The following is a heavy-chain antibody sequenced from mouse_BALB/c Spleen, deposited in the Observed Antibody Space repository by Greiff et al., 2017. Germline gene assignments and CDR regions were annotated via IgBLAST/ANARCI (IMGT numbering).Heavy chain of an antibody. V-gene: IGHV7-1*02. CDR1: GFTFSDFY. CDR3: ARDDGYYAFAY. CDR2: SRNKANDYTT. Sequence: EVNVVESGGGLVQPGGSLRLSCATSGFTFSDFYMEWVRQPPGKRLEWIAASRNKANDYTTEYSASVKGRFIVSRDTSQSILYLQMNALRAEDTAIYYCARDDGYYAFAYWGQGTLVTVSA. J-gene: IGHJ3*01. D-gene: IGHD2-3*01.